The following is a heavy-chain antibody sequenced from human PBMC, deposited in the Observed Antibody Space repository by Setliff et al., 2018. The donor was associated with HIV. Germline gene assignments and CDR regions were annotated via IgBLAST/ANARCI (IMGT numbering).Heavy chain of an antibody. CDR3: ARVPHRVVGTTTLLYHFDY. CDR1: GYSISSGYY. CDR2: IHHSGTT. D-gene: IGHD1-26*01. J-gene: IGHJ4*02. V-gene: IGHV4-38-2*01. Sequence: LTCAVSGYSISSGYYWAWIRQSPGKGLDWIGSIHHSGTTYYNPSLKSRVTISVDTTTNQVSLQVNSVTAVDTAVYYCARVPHRVVGTTTLLYHFDYWGLGTLVTVSS.